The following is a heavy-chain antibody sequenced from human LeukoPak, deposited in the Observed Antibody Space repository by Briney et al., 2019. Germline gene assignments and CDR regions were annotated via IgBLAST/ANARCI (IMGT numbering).Heavy chain of an antibody. D-gene: IGHD1-14*01. J-gene: IGHJ4*02. V-gene: IGHV3-23*01. Sequence: GGSLRLSCTASGFTFSDLTMSWVRQAPGKGLEWVSRIRGSGVSIYYADSVKGRFTISRDNSKNTLYLQMNSLRAEDTAVYYCGKGTYGVTAPDFWGQGTLVTVSS. CDR2: IRGSGVSI. CDR1: GFTFSDLT. CDR3: GKGTYGVTAPDF.